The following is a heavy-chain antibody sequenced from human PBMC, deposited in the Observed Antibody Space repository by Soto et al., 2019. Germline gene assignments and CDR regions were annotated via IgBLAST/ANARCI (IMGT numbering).Heavy chain of an antibody. CDR1: EGTFNSYA. Sequence: QAQVVQSGAEVRKPGSSVKLSCKASEGTFNSYAIAWVRQAPGQGLEWMGGIIPYYNTLNYAQKFQDRVTITADDSTNSVYMELSSLRSDDTAVSFCASGASRWYPYFFDPWAQGTLVTVSP. CDR2: IIPYYNTL. J-gene: IGHJ5*02. V-gene: IGHV1-69*01. CDR3: ASGASRWYPYFFDP. D-gene: IGHD6-13*01.